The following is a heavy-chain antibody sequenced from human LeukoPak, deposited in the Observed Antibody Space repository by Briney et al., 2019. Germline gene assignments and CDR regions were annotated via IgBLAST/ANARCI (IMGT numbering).Heavy chain of an antibody. CDR1: GFTFSTYN. J-gene: IGHJ6*03. Sequence: GGSLRLSCEASGFTFSTYNMNWVRQAPGKRLEWVSSITSTSSYVFYADSVKGRFTISRDNAKNSLYLQINSLRAEDTAVYYCARSPAGANYYLDVWGKGTTVTISS. V-gene: IGHV3-21*01. CDR2: ITSTSSYV. D-gene: IGHD1-14*01. CDR3: ARSPAGANYYLDV.